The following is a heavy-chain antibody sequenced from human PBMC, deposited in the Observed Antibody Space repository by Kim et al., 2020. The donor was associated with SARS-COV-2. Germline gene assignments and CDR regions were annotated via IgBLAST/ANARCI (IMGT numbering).Heavy chain of an antibody. CDR3: ARDPRRGVIITDRPGRGMDV. CDR2: IYYSGST. J-gene: IGHJ6*02. D-gene: IGHD3-10*01. CDR1: GGSISSGGYY. Sequence: SETLSLTCTVSGGSISSGGYYWSWIRQHPGKGLEWIGYIYYSGSTYYNPSIKSRVTISVDTSKNQFSLKLSSVTAADTAVYYCARDPRRGVIITDRPGRGMDVWGQGTTVTVSS. V-gene: IGHV4-31*03.